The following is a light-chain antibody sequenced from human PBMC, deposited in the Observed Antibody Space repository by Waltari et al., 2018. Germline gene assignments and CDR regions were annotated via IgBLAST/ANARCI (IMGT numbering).Light chain of an antibody. J-gene: IGLJ2*01. CDR1: SIGSHS. V-gene: IGLV3-21*02. CDR2: DDS. CDR3: QVWHSREHVV. Sequence: SYVLTQPPSVSVAPGQTAKITCGGNSIGSHSVHWYQQKPGQAPILVIYDDSARPSGIPERVSGSNSGNTATLTISGVEAGDEADYYCQVWHSREHVVFGGGTRVTVL.